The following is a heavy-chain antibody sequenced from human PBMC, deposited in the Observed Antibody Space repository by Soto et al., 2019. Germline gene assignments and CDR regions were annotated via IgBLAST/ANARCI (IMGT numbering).Heavy chain of an antibody. CDR1: GFTFSGLG. D-gene: IGHD1-26*01. CDR2: IRYDGSNI. J-gene: IGHJ4*02. CDR3: ARDGVGHPPFFASFDY. Sequence: QVQLVESGGGVVQPGRSLRLSCAASGFTFSGLGMHWVRQAPGKGLEWVAVIRYDGSNIYYADAVKGRFTISRDNSKETLYLKMTSLRAADPAVYYCARDGVGHPPFFASFDYWGQGPLVTVSS. V-gene: IGHV3-33*01.